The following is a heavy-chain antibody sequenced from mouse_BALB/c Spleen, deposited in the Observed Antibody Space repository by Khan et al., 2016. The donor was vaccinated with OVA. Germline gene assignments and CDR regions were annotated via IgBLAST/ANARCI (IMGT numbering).Heavy chain of an antibody. CDR3: ARSGDGSLVY. D-gene: IGHD1-1*01. V-gene: IGHV1-77*01. CDR2: IYPGSGST. J-gene: IGHJ2*01. CDR1: GYTFTDYI. Sequence: QVRLQQSGPELVKPGASVKMSCKASGYTFTDYIINWVKQTTGQGLEWIGQIYPGSGSTYYNEKFKGKATLTADKSSNTANMQFSSLTSEDSAVNFCARSGDGSLVYWGQGTTLTVSS.